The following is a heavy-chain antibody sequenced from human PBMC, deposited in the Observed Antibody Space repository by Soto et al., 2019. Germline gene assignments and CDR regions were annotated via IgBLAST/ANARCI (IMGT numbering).Heavy chain of an antibody. CDR2: ISYDGGNQ. CDR3: AKGFTYNYDSSGYYTFNY. V-gene: IGHV3-30*18. CDR1: GFTFSDYG. Sequence: GGSLRLSCVASGFTFSDYGMHWVRQAPGKGLEWVAVISYDGGNQYYADSVKGRFTISRDNSKNTLYLQMNSLRAEDTAVYYCAKGFTYNYDSSGYYTFNYWGQGTLVTVSS. J-gene: IGHJ4*02. D-gene: IGHD3-22*01.